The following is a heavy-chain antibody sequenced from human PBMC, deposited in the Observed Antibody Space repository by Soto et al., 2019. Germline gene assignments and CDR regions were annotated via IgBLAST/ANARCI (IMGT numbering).Heavy chain of an antibody. J-gene: IGHJ3*02. CDR1: GFTFSSYA. Sequence: GGSLRLSCAASGFTFSSYAMSWVRQAPGKGLEWVSAISGSGGSTCYADSVKGRFTISRDNSKNTLYLQMNSLRAEDTAVYYCAKVYSSSSGAFDIWGQGTMVTVSS. CDR3: AKVYSSSSGAFDI. V-gene: IGHV3-23*01. D-gene: IGHD6-6*01. CDR2: ISGSGGST.